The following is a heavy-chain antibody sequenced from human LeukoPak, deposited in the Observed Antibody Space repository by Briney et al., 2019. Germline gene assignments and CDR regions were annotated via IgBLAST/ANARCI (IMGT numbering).Heavy chain of an antibody. V-gene: IGHV4-39*07. CDR3: ARDHGQEPTTVEYNWFDP. CDR2: IYYSGST. Sequence: PSETLSLTCTVSGVSISSSSYYWGWIRQPPGKGLDWNESIYYSGSTNYNPSLKRRVTISVDTSKNQFSLKLSSETAADPAVYYCARDHGQEPTTVEYNWFDPWGQGTLVTVSS. CDR1: GVSISSSSYY. J-gene: IGHJ5*02. D-gene: IGHD4-23*01.